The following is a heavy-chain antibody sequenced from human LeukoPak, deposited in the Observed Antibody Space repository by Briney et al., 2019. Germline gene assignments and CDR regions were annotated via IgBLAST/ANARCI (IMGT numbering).Heavy chain of an antibody. CDR2: INSDGSDT. CDR3: ARDFRRYFDY. V-gene: IGHV3-74*01. CDR1: GFTFSSYW. J-gene: IGHJ4*02. Sequence: GGSLRLSCAASGFTFSSYWMHWVRQAPGKGLVWVSRINSDGSDTTYADSVKGRFTISRGNAKNTLYLQINSLRAEDTAVYYCARDFRRYFDYWGQGTLVTVSS.